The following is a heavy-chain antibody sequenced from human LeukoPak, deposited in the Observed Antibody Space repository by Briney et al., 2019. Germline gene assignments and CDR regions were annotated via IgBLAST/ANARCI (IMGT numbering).Heavy chain of an antibody. D-gene: IGHD6-13*01. Sequence: GGSLRLSCAASGFTFSSYEMNWVRQAPGKGLEWVSYISSSGSTIYYADSVKGRFTISRDNAKNSLYLQMNSLSAEDTAVYYCAREPYSSSWYLWFDPWGQGTLVTVSS. J-gene: IGHJ5*02. CDR2: ISSSGSTI. V-gene: IGHV3-48*03. CDR1: GFTFSSYE. CDR3: AREPYSSSWYLWFDP.